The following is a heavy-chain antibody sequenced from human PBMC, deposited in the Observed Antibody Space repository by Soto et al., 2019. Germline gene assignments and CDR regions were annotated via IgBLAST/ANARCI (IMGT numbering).Heavy chain of an antibody. V-gene: IGHV3-23*01. D-gene: IGHD1-26*01. CDR3: AEDEVGATRY. CDR2: ISAGGDPT. J-gene: IGHJ4*02. Sequence: SLRLSCAASGFTFSTFAMSWVRQPPGKGLEWVSTISAGGDPTYYADSVKGRFTISRDNSKNTVFLQLNSLGAEDTAIYYCAEDEVGATRYWGRGTLVTVSS. CDR1: GFTFSTFA.